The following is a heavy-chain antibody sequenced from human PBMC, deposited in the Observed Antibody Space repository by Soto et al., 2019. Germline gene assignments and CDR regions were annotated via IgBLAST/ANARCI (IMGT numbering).Heavy chain of an antibody. Sequence: SETLSLTCTVSGGSISSGGYYWSWIRQHPGKGLEWIGYIYYSGSTYYNPSLKSRVTISVDTSKNQFSLKLSSVTAADTAVYYCARGFYSSSPRGVGYWGQGTLVTVSS. CDR1: GGSISSGGYY. CDR2: IYYSGST. CDR3: ARGFYSSSPRGVGY. D-gene: IGHD6-6*01. J-gene: IGHJ4*02. V-gene: IGHV4-31*03.